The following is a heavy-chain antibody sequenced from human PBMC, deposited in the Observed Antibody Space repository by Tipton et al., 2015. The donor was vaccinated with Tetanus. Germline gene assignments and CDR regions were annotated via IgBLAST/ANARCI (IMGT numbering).Heavy chain of an antibody. Sequence: TLSLTCIVSGGSMSGSGHYGAWVRQSPGKGLEWIGSLTYSGRTYYSPSLKSRVTMSVDTSKNDFSMRLGSVTAADTAIYYCARLREVVSRSGWAFDYWGQGILVSVSS. V-gene: IGHV4-39*02. D-gene: IGHD3-10*01. CDR1: GGSMSGSGHY. CDR3: ARLREVVSRSGWAFDY. J-gene: IGHJ4*02. CDR2: LTYSGRT.